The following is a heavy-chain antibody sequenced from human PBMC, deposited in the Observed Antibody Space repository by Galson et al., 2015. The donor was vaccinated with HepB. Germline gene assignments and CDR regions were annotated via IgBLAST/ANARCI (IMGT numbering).Heavy chain of an antibody. J-gene: IGHJ6*03. Sequence: SLRLSCAASGFTFSNAWMSWVRQAPGKGLEWVGRIKSKTDGGTTDYAAPVKGRFTISRDDSKNTLYLQMNSLKTEDTAVYYCTTDFPYYYYMDVWGKGTTVTVSS. V-gene: IGHV3-15*01. CDR3: TTDFPYYYYMDV. CDR2: IKSKTDGGTT. CDR1: GFTFSNAW.